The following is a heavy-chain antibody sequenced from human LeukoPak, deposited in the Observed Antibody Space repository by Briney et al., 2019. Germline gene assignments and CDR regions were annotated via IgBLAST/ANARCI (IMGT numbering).Heavy chain of an antibody. Sequence: WASVKVSCKASGGTFSSYAISWVRQAPGQGLEWMGRIIPILGIANYAQKFQGRVTITADKSTSTAYMELSSLRSEDTAVYYCARALGATIEDAFDIWGQGTKVTVSS. CDR1: GGTFSSYA. CDR2: IIPILGIA. D-gene: IGHD1-26*01. CDR3: ARALGATIEDAFDI. V-gene: IGHV1-69*04. J-gene: IGHJ3*02.